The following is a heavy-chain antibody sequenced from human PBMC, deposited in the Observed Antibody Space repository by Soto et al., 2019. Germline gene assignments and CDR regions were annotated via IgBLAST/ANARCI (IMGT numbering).Heavy chain of an antibody. Sequence: GCSPRLCCASSGLTVSSSAMSWVRQAPGKGLEWVSAISGSGGSTYYADSVKGRFTISRDNSKNTLYLQMNSLRAEDTAVYYCAKDPYNWNPTGSMDVWGQGTTVTVSS. CDR3: AKDPYNWNPTGSMDV. J-gene: IGHJ6*02. CDR2: ISGSGGST. D-gene: IGHD1-20*01. CDR1: GLTVSSSA. V-gene: IGHV3-23*01.